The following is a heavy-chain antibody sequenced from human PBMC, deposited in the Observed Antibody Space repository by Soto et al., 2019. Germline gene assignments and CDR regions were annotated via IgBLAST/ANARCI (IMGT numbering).Heavy chain of an antibody. CDR1: GYTFTRSA. CDR3: ARKVDYFDP. Sequence: QVQLVKSGAEVKKPGASVKVSGKASGYTFTRSAMHRVRQAPGQGLEWMGWINTGNGNTHYSQKFQGRVTFTRDASATTAYMELSSLTSEDTAVYYCARKVDYFDPWGQGTLVTVS. D-gene: IGHD4-17*01. CDR2: INTGNGNT. V-gene: IGHV1-3*04. J-gene: IGHJ5*02.